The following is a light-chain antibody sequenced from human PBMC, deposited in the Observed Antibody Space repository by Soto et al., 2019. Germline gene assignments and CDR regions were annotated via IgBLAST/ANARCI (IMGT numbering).Light chain of an antibody. CDR1: QSVDSN. J-gene: IGKJ4*01. Sequence: EIVMTQSPATLSVSPGDGATLSCRASQSVDSNLAWYQQKPRQTPRLLIYGASTRATGIPARFSGSGSGTEFTLTISSLQSEDFSIYYCQQYNNWPLTFGGGTKVDIK. CDR2: GAS. CDR3: QQYNNWPLT. V-gene: IGKV3-15*01.